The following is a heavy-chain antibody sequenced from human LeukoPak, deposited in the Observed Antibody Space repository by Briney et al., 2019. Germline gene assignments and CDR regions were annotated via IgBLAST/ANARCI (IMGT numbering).Heavy chain of an antibody. D-gene: IGHD6-19*01. Sequence: GGSLRLSCAASGFTFSSYSMNWVRQAPGKVLEWVSSISSSSSYIYYADSGKGRFNICRDNATNSLYLQMNSLRAEDTAVYYCARDSGPLRSGWYLDDAFDIWGQGTMVTVSS. V-gene: IGHV3-21*01. CDR1: GFTFSSYS. CDR3: ARDSGPLRSGWYLDDAFDI. CDR2: ISSSSSYI. J-gene: IGHJ3*02.